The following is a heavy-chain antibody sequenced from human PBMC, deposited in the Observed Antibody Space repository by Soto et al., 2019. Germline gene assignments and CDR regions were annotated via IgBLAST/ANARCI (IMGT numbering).Heavy chain of an antibody. CDR2: INHSGST. CDR1: GGSFSGYF. D-gene: IGHD3-16*02. J-gene: IGHJ4*02. Sequence: SETLSLTCAVYGGSFSGYFWSWIRQPPGKGLEWIGEINHSGSTNYNPSLKSRVTISVDTSKNQFSLKLSSVTAADTAVYYCARGRTYYDYVWGSYRLYYFDYWGQGTLVTVYS. CDR3: ARGRTYYDYVWGSYRLYYFDY. V-gene: IGHV4-34*01.